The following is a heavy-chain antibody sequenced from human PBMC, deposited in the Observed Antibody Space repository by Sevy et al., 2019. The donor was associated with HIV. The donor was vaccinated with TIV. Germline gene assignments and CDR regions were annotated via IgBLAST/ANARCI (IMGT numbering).Heavy chain of an antibody. D-gene: IGHD6-19*01. Sequence: GGSLRLSCAASGFTFSSYWMTWVRQAPGKGLEWVANIKQDGSEKYYVDSVKGRFTISRDNAKNSLYLQMNSLRAEDTAIYYCAAGYTSGYLTYWGLGTLVTVSS. CDR2: IKQDGSEK. V-gene: IGHV3-7*01. CDR3: AAGYTSGYLTY. CDR1: GFTFSSYW. J-gene: IGHJ4*02.